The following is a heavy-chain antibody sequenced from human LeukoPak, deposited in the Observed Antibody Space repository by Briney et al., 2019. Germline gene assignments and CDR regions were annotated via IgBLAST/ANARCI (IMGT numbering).Heavy chain of an antibody. Sequence: ASVKVSCKASGYTFTSYDINWVRQATGQGLEWMGWMNPNSGNTGYAQKFQGRVTITRNTSISTAYMELSSLRSEDTAVYYCARDLNWGYGDNWFDPWGQGTLVTVSS. D-gene: IGHD7-27*01. CDR1: GYTFTSYD. CDR3: ARDLNWGYGDNWFDP. J-gene: IGHJ5*02. CDR2: MNPNSGNT. V-gene: IGHV1-8*03.